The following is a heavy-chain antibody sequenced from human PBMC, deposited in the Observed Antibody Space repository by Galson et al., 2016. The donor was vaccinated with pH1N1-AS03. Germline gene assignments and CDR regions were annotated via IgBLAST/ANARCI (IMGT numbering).Heavy chain of an antibody. D-gene: IGHD4-17*01. J-gene: IGHJ4*02. CDR2: IDPSDSYR. CDR3: ARHAVDGDYFDN. Sequence: QSGAEVTKPGESLKISCKVSGYTFTTYWISWVRQMPGKDLEWMARIDPSDSYRTYSPSFRGHVTISADKSINTAYLQWDSLKASDSAFYYCARHAVDGDYFDNGGQGTLVTVSS. CDR1: GYTFTTYW. V-gene: IGHV5-10-1*01.